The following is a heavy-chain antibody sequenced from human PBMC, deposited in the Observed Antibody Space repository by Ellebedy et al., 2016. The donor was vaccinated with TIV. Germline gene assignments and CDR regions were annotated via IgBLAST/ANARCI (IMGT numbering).Heavy chain of an antibody. CDR2: INQDESQR. CDR1: RFSFRSYW. J-gene: IGHJ3*02. V-gene: IGHV3-7*01. Sequence: GGSLRLSCAASRFSFRSYWMSWVRQAPGKGLEWVANINQDESQRYYVDSVEGRFTISRDNTESSLYLQMNSLRAEDTALYYCATDGSYGDFRSPAHAFETWGQGTMVSVSS. D-gene: IGHD4-17*01. CDR3: ATDGSYGDFRSPAHAFET.